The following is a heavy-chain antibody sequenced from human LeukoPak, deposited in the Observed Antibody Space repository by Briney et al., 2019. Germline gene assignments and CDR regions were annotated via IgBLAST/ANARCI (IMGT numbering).Heavy chain of an antibody. V-gene: IGHV5-10-1*01. Sequence: GESLKISCKGSGYSFTSYWISWVRQMPGKGLEWMGRIDPRDSYTKYSPSFQGNVTISADRSITTAYLQWSSLKASDTAMYYCATHGREHLNLFDPWGQGTLVTVSS. CDR1: GYSFTSYW. J-gene: IGHJ5*02. CDR3: ATHGREHLNLFDP. D-gene: IGHD3-10*02. CDR2: IDPRDSYT.